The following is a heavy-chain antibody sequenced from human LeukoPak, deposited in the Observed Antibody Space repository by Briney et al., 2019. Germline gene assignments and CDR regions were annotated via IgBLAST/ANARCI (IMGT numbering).Heavy chain of an antibody. V-gene: IGHV1-46*01. CDR1: GYTFTSYY. J-gene: IGHJ3*02. CDR3: ARGYDFWSGYRIAFDI. CDR2: INPSGGST. D-gene: IGHD3-3*01. Sequence: ASVKVSCKGSGYTFTSYYMHWVRQAPGQGLEWMGIINPSGGSTSYAQKFQGRVTMTRDTSTSTVYMELSSLRFEDTAVYYCARGYDFWSGYRIAFDIWGQGTMVTVSS.